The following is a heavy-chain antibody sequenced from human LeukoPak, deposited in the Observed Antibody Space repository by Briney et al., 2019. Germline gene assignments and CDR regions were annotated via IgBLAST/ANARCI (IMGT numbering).Heavy chain of an antibody. CDR3: ARVQGGYSYGFYFDY. CDR1: GGSISSYY. J-gene: IGHJ4*02. V-gene: IGHV4-59*08. D-gene: IGHD5-18*01. Sequence: SETLSLTCTVSGGSISSYYWSWIRQPPGKGLEWIGYIYYNGSTNYNPSLKSRVTISVDTSKNQFSLKLSSVTAADTAVYYCARVQGGYSYGFYFDYWGQGTLVTVSS. CDR2: IYYNGST.